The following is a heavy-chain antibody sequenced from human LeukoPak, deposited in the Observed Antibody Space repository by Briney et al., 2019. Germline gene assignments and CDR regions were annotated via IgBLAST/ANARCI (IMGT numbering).Heavy chain of an antibody. D-gene: IGHD3-16*01. CDR3: SRDKFYVWFDP. CDR2: IYASGST. J-gene: IGHJ5*02. V-gene: IGHV4-61*02. CDR1: GGSISSGSYY. Sequence: PSETLSLTCTVFGGSISSGSYYWSWIRQPAGKGLEWIGRIYASGSTNYNPSLKSRVTISVDTSKNQFSLKLSSVTAADTAVYYCSRDKFYVWFDPWGQGTLVTVSS.